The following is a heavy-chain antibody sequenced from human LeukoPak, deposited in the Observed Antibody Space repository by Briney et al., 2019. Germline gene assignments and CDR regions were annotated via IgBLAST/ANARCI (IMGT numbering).Heavy chain of an antibody. D-gene: IGHD3-10*01. V-gene: IGHV4-39*01. CDR2: INYSGST. J-gene: IGHJ4*02. Sequence: SETLSLTCTVSGGSISSSSHYWSWIRQPPGKGLEWIASINYSGSTYYNPSLKSRVTISVDTSKNQFSLKLSSVTAADTAVFYCVRYVVYGSAIYYFDYWGQVTLVTVSS. CDR3: VRYVVYGSAIYYFDY. CDR1: GGSISSSSHY.